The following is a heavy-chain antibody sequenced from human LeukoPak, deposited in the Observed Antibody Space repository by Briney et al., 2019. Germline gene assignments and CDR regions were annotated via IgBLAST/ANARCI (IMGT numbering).Heavy chain of an antibody. D-gene: IGHD3-3*01. J-gene: IGHJ4*02. CDR3: ARGVPLRDFWSGRPFDY. V-gene: IGHV1-2*04. CDR1: GYTFTSYG. Sequence: ASVKVSCKASGYTFTSYGISWVRQAPGQGLEWMGWINPNSGGTNYAQKFQGWVTMTRDTSISTAYMELSRLRSDDTAVYYCARGVPLRDFWSGRPFDYWGQATLVTVSS. CDR2: INPNSGGT.